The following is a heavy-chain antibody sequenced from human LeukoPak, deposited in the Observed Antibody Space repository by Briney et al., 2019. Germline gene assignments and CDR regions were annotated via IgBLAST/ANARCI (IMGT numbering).Heavy chain of an antibody. Sequence: GGSLRLSCAASGFTFSSYSMNWVRQAPGKGLEWVSCISSSGSTIYYADSVKGRFTISRDNAKNSLYLQMNGLRAEDTAVYYCASDGVAYCGGDCYADHWGQGTLVTVSS. CDR1: GFTFSSYS. CDR2: ISSSGSTI. V-gene: IGHV3-48*01. CDR3: ASDGVAYCGGDCYADH. J-gene: IGHJ4*02. D-gene: IGHD2-21*01.